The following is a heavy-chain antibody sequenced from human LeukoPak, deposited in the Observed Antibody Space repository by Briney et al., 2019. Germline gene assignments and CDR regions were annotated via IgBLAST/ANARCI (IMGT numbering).Heavy chain of an antibody. D-gene: IGHD3-10*01. CDR1: GYTFTSYD. Sequence: ASVKVSCKASGYTFTSYDINWVRQATGQGLEWMGWMNPNSGNTGYAQKFQGRVTMTRNTSISTAYMELSSLRSEDTAVYYCATSSVRGVIITFRVWGQGTLVTVSS. CDR2: MNPNSGNT. J-gene: IGHJ4*02. CDR3: ATSSVRGVIITFRV. V-gene: IGHV1-8*01.